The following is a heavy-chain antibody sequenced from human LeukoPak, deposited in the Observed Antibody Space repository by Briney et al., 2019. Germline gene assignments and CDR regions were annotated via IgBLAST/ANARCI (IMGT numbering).Heavy chain of an antibody. Sequence: SETLSLTCTVSGGSISSSSYYWGWIRQPPGKGLEWIGSIYYSGSTYYNPSLKSRVTISVDTSRNQFSLKLSSVTAADTAVYYCAKDHTYYYDSSGYYFDYWGQGTLVTVSS. J-gene: IGHJ4*02. CDR3: AKDHTYYYDSSGYYFDY. V-gene: IGHV4-39*01. D-gene: IGHD3-22*01. CDR2: IYYSGST. CDR1: GGSISSSSYY.